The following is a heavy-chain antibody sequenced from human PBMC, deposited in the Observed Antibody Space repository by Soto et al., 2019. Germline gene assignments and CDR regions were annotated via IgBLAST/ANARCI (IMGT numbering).Heavy chain of an antibody. V-gene: IGHV3-48*02. Sequence: GGSLRLSCAASGFTFSSYSMNWVRQAPGKGLEWVSYISSSSSTIYYADSVKGRFTISRDNAKNSLYLQMNSLRDEDTAVYYCARDVLDVGSSGFDYWGQGTLVTVSS. CDR2: ISSSSSTI. D-gene: IGHD3-22*01. J-gene: IGHJ4*02. CDR1: GFTFSSYS. CDR3: ARDVLDVGSSGFDY.